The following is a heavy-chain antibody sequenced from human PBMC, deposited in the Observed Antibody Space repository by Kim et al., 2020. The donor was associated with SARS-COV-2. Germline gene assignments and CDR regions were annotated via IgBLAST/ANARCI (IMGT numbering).Heavy chain of an antibody. V-gene: IGHV4-34*01. CDR1: GGSFSGYY. Sequence: SETLSLTCAVYGGSFSGYYWSWIRQPPGKGLEWIGEINHSGSTNYNPSLKSRVTISVDTSKNQFSLKLSSVTAADTAVYYCARGRGYCSSTSCPPTGYWGQGTLVTVSS. CDR3: ARGRGYCSSTSCPPTGY. CDR2: INHSGST. D-gene: IGHD2-2*01. J-gene: IGHJ4*02.